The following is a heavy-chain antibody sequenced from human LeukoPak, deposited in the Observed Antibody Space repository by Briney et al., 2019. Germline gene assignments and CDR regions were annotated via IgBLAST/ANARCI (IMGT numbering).Heavy chain of an antibody. Sequence: PGGSLRLSCAPSGFTFSSYWMHWVRQAPGKGLLWVSRINSDGSSTTYADSVKGRFTISRDNAKNTLYLQMNSLRAKDTAVYYCARDSSYCSSTSCYNYFDYWGQGNLVTVSS. CDR2: INSDGSST. D-gene: IGHD2-2*02. CDR3: ARDSSYCSSTSCYNYFDY. J-gene: IGHJ4*02. CDR1: GFTFSSYW. V-gene: IGHV3-74*01.